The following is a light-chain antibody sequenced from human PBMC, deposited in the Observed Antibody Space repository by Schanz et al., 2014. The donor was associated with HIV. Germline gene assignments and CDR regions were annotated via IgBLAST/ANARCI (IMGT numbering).Light chain of an antibody. CDR1: QSVSGNF. CDR3: HHYGGS. Sequence: EIVLTQFPGTLSLSPGERATLSCRTSQSVSGNFLAWYQQKPGQAPRLLIFGASSRATGIPDRFSGSGSGTESTLTISSLQSEDFAVYYCHHYGGSFGPGTTVDYK. CDR2: GAS. J-gene: IGKJ3*01. V-gene: IGKV3-20*01.